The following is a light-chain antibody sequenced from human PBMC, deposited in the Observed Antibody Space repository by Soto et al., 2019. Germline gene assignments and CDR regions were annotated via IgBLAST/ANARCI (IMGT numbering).Light chain of an antibody. CDR2: AAS. J-gene: IGKJ1*01. Sequence: IQMTQSPSSLSASVGDRVTITCRASQSISSYLNWYQQKPGKAPKVLIYAASSLQSGVPSRFSGSGSGTDFTLTISSLQPEDFATYYCQQSYSTLPFGQGTKVDIK. V-gene: IGKV1-39*01. CDR1: QSISSY. CDR3: QQSYSTLP.